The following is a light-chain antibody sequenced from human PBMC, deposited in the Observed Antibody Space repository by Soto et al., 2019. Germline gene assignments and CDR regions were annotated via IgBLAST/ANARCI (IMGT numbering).Light chain of an antibody. J-gene: IGKJ4*01. CDR1: QSVSSF. Sequence: EIVMTQSAATLSLSPGESATLSCRASQSVSSFLVWYQQKPGQAPRLLVYDAVNRVTGIPARFSGSGSGTDFTLTISSLEPEDFAVYYCQHRSNWPRLTFGGGTKVDIK. V-gene: IGKV3-11*01. CDR2: DAV. CDR3: QHRSNWPRLT.